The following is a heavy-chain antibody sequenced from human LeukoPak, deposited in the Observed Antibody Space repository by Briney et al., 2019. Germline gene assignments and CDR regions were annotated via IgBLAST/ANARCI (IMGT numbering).Heavy chain of an antibody. Sequence: GGSLRLSCAASGFTFSSYAMSWVRQAPGKGLEWVSAISGSGGSTYYADSVKGRFTISRDNSKNTLYLQMNSLRAEDTAVYYCAKTYSDSGIAVAGCFDYWGQGTLVTVSS. CDR2: ISGSGGST. V-gene: IGHV3-23*01. D-gene: IGHD6-19*01. CDR1: GFTFSSYA. J-gene: IGHJ4*02. CDR3: AKTYSDSGIAVAGCFDY.